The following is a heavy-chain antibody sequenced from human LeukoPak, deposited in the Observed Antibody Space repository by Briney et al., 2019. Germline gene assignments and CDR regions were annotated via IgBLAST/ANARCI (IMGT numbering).Heavy chain of an antibody. CDR1: GFTFSDYY. V-gene: IGHV3-11*01. D-gene: IGHD2-21*02. J-gene: IGHJ3*02. Sequence: PGGSLRLSCAASGFTFSDYYMSWIRQAPGKGLEWVSYISSSGSTIYYADSVKGRFTISRDNGKNSLYLQMNSLRAEDTAVYYCARLVTLPKYDAFDIWGQGTMVTVSS. CDR2: ISSSGSTI. CDR3: ARLVTLPKYDAFDI.